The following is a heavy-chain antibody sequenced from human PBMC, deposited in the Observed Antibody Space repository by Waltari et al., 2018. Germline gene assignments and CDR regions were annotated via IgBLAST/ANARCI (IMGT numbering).Heavy chain of an antibody. J-gene: IGHJ4*02. CDR3: AKGEEWPTVVRH. D-gene: IGHD3-3*01. CDR1: GLSVSSNY. CDR2: FYNGDST. Sequence: EVQLVESGGGLIQPGESLRLSCAASGLSVSSNYMSWVRQAPGKGLEWVSVFYNGDSTNYADSVEGRFTISRDNSKNTLYLQMNSLRGEDTAVYYCAKGEEWPTVVRHWGQGTLVTVSS. V-gene: IGHV3-53*01.